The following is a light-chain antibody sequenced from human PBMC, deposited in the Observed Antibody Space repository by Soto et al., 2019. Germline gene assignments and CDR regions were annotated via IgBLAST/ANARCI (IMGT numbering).Light chain of an antibody. Sequence: EIVLTQSPATLSLSPGERATLSCRASQSVSTYLGWYQQKPGQAPRLLIYDASNRATGIPARFSGSGSGTDFTLTISGLEPEEFAVYYCQQRSAWPLTLGGGIEVEIK. CDR3: QQRSAWPLT. CDR2: DAS. CDR1: QSVSTY. V-gene: IGKV3-11*01. J-gene: IGKJ4*01.